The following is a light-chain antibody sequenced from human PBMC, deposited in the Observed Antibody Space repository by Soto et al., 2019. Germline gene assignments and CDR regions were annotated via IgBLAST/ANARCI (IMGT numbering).Light chain of an antibody. J-gene: IGLJ2*01. CDR3: SSYTSSSTLVV. CDR1: SSDVGGYNY. Sequence: QSVLTQPASVSGSPGQSITISCTGTSSDVGGYNYVSWYQQHPGKAPKLMIYDVSNRPSGVSNRFSVSKSGNTASVTISELQDEDEADYYCSSYTSSSTLVVFGGGTKLTVL. V-gene: IGLV2-14*01. CDR2: DVS.